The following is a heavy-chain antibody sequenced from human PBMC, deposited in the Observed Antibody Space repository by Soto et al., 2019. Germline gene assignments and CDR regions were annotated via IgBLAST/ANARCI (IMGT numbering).Heavy chain of an antibody. CDR2: IYYSGST. J-gene: IGHJ4*01. CDR3: AIGGSGSYYNPYSFDY. CDR1: GGSISSYY. Sequence: SETLSLTCTVSGGSISSYYWSWIRQPPGKGLEWIGYIYYSGSTNYNPSLKSRVTISVDTSKNQFSLKLSSVTAAGTAVYYCAIGGSGSYYNPYSFDYSGHGTLVTAP. D-gene: IGHD3-10*01. V-gene: IGHV4-59*01.